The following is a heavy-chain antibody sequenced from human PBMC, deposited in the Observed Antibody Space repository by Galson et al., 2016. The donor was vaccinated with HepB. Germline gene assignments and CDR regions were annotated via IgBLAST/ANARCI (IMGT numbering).Heavy chain of an antibody. CDR1: GFSFGDYW. CDR3: CTASTSYYFYFDY. J-gene: IGHJ4*02. CDR2: IKQDGTEQ. D-gene: IGHD2-2*01. Sequence: SLRLSCAASGFSFGDYWMTWVRQAPGKGLEWVANIKQDGTEQYYVDSVKGRFTISRGNAKNSLYLQMNSLRAEDTAVYYCCTASTSYYFYFDYWGQGTLVTVSS. V-gene: IGHV3-7*01.